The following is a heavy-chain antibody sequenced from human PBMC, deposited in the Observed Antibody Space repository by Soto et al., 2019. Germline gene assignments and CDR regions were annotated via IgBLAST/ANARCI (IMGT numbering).Heavy chain of an antibody. CDR3: AGVQILQLENIFDD. Sequence: GGSLRLSCAASGFAVSSNYMTWVRQAPGKGLEWVSVIHSGGDTHYADSVRGRFTISRDNSKNTIHLQLGSLRAEDTAVYFGAGVQILQLENIFDDWAQGA. D-gene: IGHD1-1*01. V-gene: IGHV3-66*01. CDR1: GFAVSSNY. J-gene: IGHJ4*02. CDR2: IHSGGDT.